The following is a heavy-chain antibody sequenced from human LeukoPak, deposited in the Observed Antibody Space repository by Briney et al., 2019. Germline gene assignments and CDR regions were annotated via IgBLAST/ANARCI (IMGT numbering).Heavy chain of an antibody. CDR1: GFTFSSYA. J-gene: IGHJ4*02. Sequence: GRSLRLSCAAAGFTFSSYAMHWFRQAPGKGLEWVALISYDGSNTYYADSVKGRFTISRDNSKNTLYLQMNSLRPEHTAVYYCARGSPSAGWFDYFDYWGQGALVTVSS. CDR3: ARGSPSAGWFDYFDY. V-gene: IGHV3-30-3*01. CDR2: ISYDGSNT. D-gene: IGHD3-10*01.